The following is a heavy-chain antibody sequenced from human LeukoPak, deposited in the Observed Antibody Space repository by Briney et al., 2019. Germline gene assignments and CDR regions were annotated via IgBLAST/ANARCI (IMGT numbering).Heavy chain of an antibody. Sequence: PGRSLRLSCAASGFTFSSYGMHWVRQAPGKGLEWVAVISYDGSNKYYADSVKGRFTISRDNSKNTLYLQMNSLRAEDTAVYYCARGDYGDYAYDAFDIWGQGTMVTVSS. CDR1: GFTFSSYG. CDR3: ARGDYGDYAYDAFDI. D-gene: IGHD4-17*01. J-gene: IGHJ3*02. CDR2: ISYDGSNK. V-gene: IGHV3-30*03.